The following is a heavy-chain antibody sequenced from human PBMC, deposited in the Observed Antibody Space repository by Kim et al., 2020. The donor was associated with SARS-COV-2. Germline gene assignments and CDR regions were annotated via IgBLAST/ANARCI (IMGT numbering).Heavy chain of an antibody. J-gene: IGHJ4*02. D-gene: IGHD7-27*01. Sequence: GSEKDYVDSVRGRFTISRDNAKNSLYLQMNSLRAEDTAVYYCARSTLGVEDYWGQGTLVTVSS. CDR2: GSEK. CDR3: ARSTLGVEDY. V-gene: IGHV3-7*01.